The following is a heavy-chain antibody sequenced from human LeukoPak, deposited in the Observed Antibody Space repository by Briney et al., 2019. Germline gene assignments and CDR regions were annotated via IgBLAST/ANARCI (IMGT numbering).Heavy chain of an antibody. D-gene: IGHD5-18*01. Sequence: ASVKVSCKASGYTFTSYYMHWVRQAPGQGLEWMGIINPSGGSTSYAQKFQGRVTMTRDMSTSTVYMELSSLRSEDTAVYYCARSAMGSRYYYYYMDVWGKGTTVTVSS. CDR3: ARSAMGSRYYYYYMDV. J-gene: IGHJ6*03. CDR1: GYTFTSYY. CDR2: INPSGGST. V-gene: IGHV1-46*01.